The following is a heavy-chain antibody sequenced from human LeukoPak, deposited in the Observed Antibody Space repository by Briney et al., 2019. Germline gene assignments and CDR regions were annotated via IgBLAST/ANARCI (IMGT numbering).Heavy chain of an antibody. CDR1: GYTFINYD. CDR3: ARDYWNYRGGPDY. J-gene: IGHJ4*02. V-gene: IGHV1-8*03. D-gene: IGHD1-7*01. CDR2: MNPNTGAA. Sequence: ASVRVSCTTSGYTFINYDINWVRQAAGQGLEWMGGMNPNTGAASYVHNFQGRVTFSRNTSTSTAYMELSSLRAEDTAMYYCARDYWNYRGGPDYWGQGTLVTVSS.